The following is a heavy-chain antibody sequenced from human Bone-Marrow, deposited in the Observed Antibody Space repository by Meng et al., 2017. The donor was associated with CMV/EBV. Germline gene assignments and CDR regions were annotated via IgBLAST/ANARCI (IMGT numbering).Heavy chain of an antibody. V-gene: IGHV4-34*01. CDR1: GGSFSVYY. CDR3: VSRYSWELFDF. Sequence: LPCAVYGGSFSVYYWSWIRQPPGKGLEWIGEINHIGGTKYNPSLKSRVTISVDTSKDQFSLKLTSVTAADTAVYYCVSRYSWELFDFWGQGTLVTVSS. J-gene: IGHJ4*02. D-gene: IGHD1-26*01. CDR2: INHIGGT.